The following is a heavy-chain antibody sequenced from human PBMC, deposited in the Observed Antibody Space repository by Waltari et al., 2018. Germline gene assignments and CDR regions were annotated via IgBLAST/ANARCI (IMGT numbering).Heavy chain of an antibody. Sequence: QTPLKNSGLPRWKPPQTSTLTGTSLGFPLTLSGLGWAGLRRPPGKALEWLALIYWDDDKRYSPSLKSRLTITKDTSKNQVVLTMTNMDPVDTATYYCAHNFGEYWNQYWFDYWGQGTLVTVSS. CDR2: IYWDDDK. D-gene: IGHD1-1*01. J-gene: IGHJ4*02. V-gene: IGHV2-5*02. CDR1: GFPLTLSGLG. CDR3: AHNFGEYWNQYWFDY.